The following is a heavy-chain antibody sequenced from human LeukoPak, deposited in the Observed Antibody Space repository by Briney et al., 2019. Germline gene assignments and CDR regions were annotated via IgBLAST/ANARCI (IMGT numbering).Heavy chain of an antibody. V-gene: IGHV1-2*02. D-gene: IGHD3-16*01. CDR2: INPNSGGT. Sequence: ASVKVSCKAFGYTLTGYYMHWVRQAPGQGLEWMGWINPNSGGTNYAQKFQGRVTMTRDTYISTAYMELSRLRCDDTAVYYCAREGGSLDYWGQGTLVTVSS. CDR3: AREGGSLDY. J-gene: IGHJ4*02. CDR1: GYTLTGYY.